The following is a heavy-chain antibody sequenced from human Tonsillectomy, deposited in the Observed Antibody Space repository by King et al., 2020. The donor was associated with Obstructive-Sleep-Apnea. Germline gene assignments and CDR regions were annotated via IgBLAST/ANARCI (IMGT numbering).Heavy chain of an antibody. V-gene: IGHV3-48*04. J-gene: IGHJ4*02. Sequence: VQLVESGGGLVQPGGSLRLSCAASGFTFSSYSMNWVRQAPGKGLEGVSYISSSSSTIHYADSVKGRFTISRDNAKNSLYLQMNSLRVEDTAVYYCVREVGFWSEGDYWGQGTLVTVSS. D-gene: IGHD3-3*01. CDR3: VREVGFWSEGDY. CDR1: GFTFSSYS. CDR2: ISSSSSTI.